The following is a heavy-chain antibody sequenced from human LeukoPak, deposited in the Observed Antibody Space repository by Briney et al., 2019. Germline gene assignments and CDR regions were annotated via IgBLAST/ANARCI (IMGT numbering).Heavy chain of an antibody. Sequence: GGSLRLSCAASGFSFSAYSMNWVRQAPGKGLEWVSYISSSTSIIYYADSVKGRFTISRDKAKNSLYLQMNGLRDEDTAVYYCARDPSTGTATYFDYWGQGTLVTVSS. CDR1: GFSFSAYS. J-gene: IGHJ4*02. V-gene: IGHV3-48*02. CDR3: ARDPSTGTATYFDY. CDR2: ISSSTSII. D-gene: IGHD4-17*01.